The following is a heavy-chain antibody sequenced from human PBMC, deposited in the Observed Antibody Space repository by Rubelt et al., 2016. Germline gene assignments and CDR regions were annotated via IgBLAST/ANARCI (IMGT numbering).Heavy chain of an antibody. CDR1: GGSISSSSYY. D-gene: IGHD1-20*01. Sequence: QVQLQQWGAGLLKPSETLSLTCTVSGGSISSSSYYWGWIRQPPGKGLEWIGSIYYSGSTYYNPSLKSRVTISVDQSKNQFSLKLSSVTAAETAVYYGARHGPLYDWNVHPSLGYFDYWGQGTLVTVSS. V-gene: IGHV4-39*01. CDR2: IYYSGST. J-gene: IGHJ4*02. CDR3: ARHGPLYDWNVHPSLGYFDY.